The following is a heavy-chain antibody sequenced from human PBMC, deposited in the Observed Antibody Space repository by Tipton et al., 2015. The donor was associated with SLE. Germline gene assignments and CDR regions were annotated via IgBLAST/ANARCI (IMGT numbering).Heavy chain of an antibody. CDR3: ARHEDRGYSYGSSFDY. J-gene: IGHJ4*02. CDR1: GGSIISSSHY. V-gene: IGHV4-39*01. D-gene: IGHD5-18*01. Sequence: TLSLTCTVSGGSIISSSHYWGWIRQPPGKGLEYIGSIYYSGSPYYNPSLKSRVTISVDTSKNQFSLKLSSVTAADTAVYYCARHEDRGYSYGSSFDYWGQGTLVTVSS. CDR2: IYYSGSP.